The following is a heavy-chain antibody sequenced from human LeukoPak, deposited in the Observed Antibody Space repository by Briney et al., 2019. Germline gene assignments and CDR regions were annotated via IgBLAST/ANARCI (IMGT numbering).Heavy chain of an antibody. J-gene: IGHJ4*02. D-gene: IGHD1-14*01. CDR2: LYSDGNT. V-gene: IGHV3-53*01. Sequence: GGTLRLSCAASGFTIITNDMTWVRQAAGKGLEWVSVLYSDGNTKYADSVQGRFTISRDNSKNTLYLEMNSLSPDDTAVYYCARGVEPLAANTLAYWGQGTLVTVSS. CDR1: GFTIITND. CDR3: ARGVEPLAANTLAY.